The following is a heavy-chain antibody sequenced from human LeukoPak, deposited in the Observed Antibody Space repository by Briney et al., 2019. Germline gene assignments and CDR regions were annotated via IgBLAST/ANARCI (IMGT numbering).Heavy chain of an antibody. CDR1: AASFISSSHH. Sequence: SETLSLTCTVSAASFISSSHHWGWIRQSPGKGLEWIGTVYYGRTTYYNPSLDGRVTISLDTSANHFSLHLNSVTAADTAVYYCVRHDGRGGATMGAFDSWGQGSLVTVSS. J-gene: IGHJ5*01. D-gene: IGHD5-12*01. CDR3: VRHDGRGGATMGAFDS. CDR2: VYYGRTT. V-gene: IGHV4-39*01.